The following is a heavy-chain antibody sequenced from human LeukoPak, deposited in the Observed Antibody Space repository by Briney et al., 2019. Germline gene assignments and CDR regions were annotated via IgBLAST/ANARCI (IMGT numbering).Heavy chain of an antibody. CDR3: ARRLRVWETYHYYYYMDV. D-gene: IGHD1-26*01. CDR1: GGSISSSSYY. V-gene: IGHV4-39*07. J-gene: IGHJ6*03. CDR2: IYYRGNT. Sequence: PSETLSLTCTVSGGSISSSSYYWGWIRQPPGKGLEWIGNIYYRGNTYYSPSLKSRLTISVDTSKNQFSLKLSSVTAADTAVYYCARRLRVWETYHYYYYMDVWGKGTTVTISS.